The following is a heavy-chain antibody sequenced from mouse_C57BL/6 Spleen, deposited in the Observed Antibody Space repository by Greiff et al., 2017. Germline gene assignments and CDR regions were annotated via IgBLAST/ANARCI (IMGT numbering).Heavy chain of an antibody. V-gene: IGHV1-69*01. D-gene: IGHD2-2*01. CDR1: GYTFTSYW. J-gene: IGHJ3*01. Sequence: QVQLQQSGAELVMPGASVKLSCKASGYTFTSYWMHWVKQRPGQGLEWIGEIDPSDSYTNYNQKFKGKSTLTVDKSSSTAYMQLSSLTSEDSAVYYCATPMVTTRGPFAYWGQGTLVTVSA. CDR3: ATPMVTTRGPFAY. CDR2: IDPSDSYT.